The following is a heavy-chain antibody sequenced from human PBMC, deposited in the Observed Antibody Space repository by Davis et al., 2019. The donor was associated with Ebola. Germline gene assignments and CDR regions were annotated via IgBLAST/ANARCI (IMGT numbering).Heavy chain of an antibody. J-gene: IGHJ4*01. CDR2: ISYDGSDE. CDR1: GFTFRRYG. D-gene: IGHD6-6*01. Sequence: GESLKISCTASGFTFRRYGMHWVRQAPGKGLEWVAGISYDGSDEDYVDSLKGRFTISRDNSKDTLFLQIDSLRPDDTAVYYCARDFFEYSSSSFSDYWGHGTLVTVSS. CDR3: ARDFFEYSSSSFSDY. V-gene: IGHV3-30*03.